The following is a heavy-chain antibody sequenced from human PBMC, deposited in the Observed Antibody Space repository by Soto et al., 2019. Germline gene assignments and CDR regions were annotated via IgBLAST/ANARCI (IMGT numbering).Heavy chain of an antibody. J-gene: IGHJ5*02. Sequence: PGGSLRLTCAASGFTFSSYAMSWVRQAPGKGLEWVSGISGRGDGTYYVDSVKGRFTISRDNSKHTLYLQMSSLRAGDTAVYFCAKHEGISTVTPFNPWGQGTLVTVSS. D-gene: IGHD2-15*01. V-gene: IGHV3-23*01. CDR1: GFTFSSYA. CDR3: AKHEGISTVTPFNP. CDR2: ISGRGDGT.